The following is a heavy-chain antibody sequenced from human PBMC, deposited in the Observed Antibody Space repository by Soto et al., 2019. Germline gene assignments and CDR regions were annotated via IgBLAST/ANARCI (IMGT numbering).Heavy chain of an antibody. J-gene: IGHJ4*02. D-gene: IGHD3-9*01. Sequence: ASVKVSCKASGYTFTSYGISWVRQAPGQGLEWMGWISAYNGNTNYAQKLQGRVTMTTDTSTSAAYMELRSLRSVDTAVYYCARVNDILTGYYKGYDYWGQGTLVTVSS. V-gene: IGHV1-18*01. CDR3: ARVNDILTGYYKGYDY. CDR2: ISAYNGNT. CDR1: GYTFTSYG.